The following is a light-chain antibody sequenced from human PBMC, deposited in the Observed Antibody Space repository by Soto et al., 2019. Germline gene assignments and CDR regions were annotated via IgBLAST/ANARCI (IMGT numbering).Light chain of an antibody. V-gene: IGKV3-15*01. J-gene: IGKJ1*01. CDR1: HNIDSR. Sequence: EIVLTQSPATLSVSPRGMATLSCGASHNIDSRLAWYQLNGGHPPRLIIPGPSTRATGVAARFSGGASGRAYTLTNGSLQSEDLGVFFCHKYANCPGWTFGQGTKVEI. CDR3: HKYANCPGWT. CDR2: GPS.